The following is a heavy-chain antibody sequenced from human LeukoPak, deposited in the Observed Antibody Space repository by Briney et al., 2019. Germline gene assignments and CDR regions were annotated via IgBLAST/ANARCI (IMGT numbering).Heavy chain of an antibody. D-gene: IGHD4-23*01. CDR1: GFTVSSNY. Sequence: PGGSPRLSCAASGFTVSSNYMSWVRQAPGKGLEWVSVLYSGGSTYYADSVKGRFTISRDNSKNTLYLQMNSLRAEDTAVYYCSRMGSTVGPLWGQGTLDTVSS. CDR3: SRMGSTVGPL. CDR2: LYSGGST. J-gene: IGHJ4*02. V-gene: IGHV3-53*01.